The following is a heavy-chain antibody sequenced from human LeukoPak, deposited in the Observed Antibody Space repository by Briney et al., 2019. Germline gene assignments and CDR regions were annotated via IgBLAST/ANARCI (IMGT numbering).Heavy chain of an antibody. V-gene: IGHV4-39*01. CDR1: GGPISISYY. J-gene: IGHJ4*02. D-gene: IGHD4-17*01. Sequence: SETLSLTCTVSGGPISISYYWGWIRQPPGKGLEWIGNIYYRGATYYNPSLKSRVAISVDTSKNQFSLKLSSVTAADTAVYYCARESEALLYGFDYWGQGTLVTVSS. CDR3: ARESEALLYGFDY. CDR2: IYYRGAT.